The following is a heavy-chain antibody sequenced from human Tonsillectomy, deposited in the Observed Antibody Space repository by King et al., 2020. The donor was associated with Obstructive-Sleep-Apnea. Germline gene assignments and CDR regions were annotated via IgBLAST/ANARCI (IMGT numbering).Heavy chain of an antibody. CDR3: ARDSSTVYCSSTSCQGLDY. V-gene: IGHV4-39*07. CDR2: IYYSGST. Sequence: QLQESGPGLVKPSETLSLTCTVSGGSISSSSYYWGWIRQPPGKGLEWIGSIYYSGSTYYNPSLKSRVTISVDTSKNQFSLKLSSVTAADTAVYYCARDSSTVYCSSTSCQGLDYWGQGTLVTVSS. CDR1: GGSISSSSYY. D-gene: IGHD2-2*01. J-gene: IGHJ4*02.